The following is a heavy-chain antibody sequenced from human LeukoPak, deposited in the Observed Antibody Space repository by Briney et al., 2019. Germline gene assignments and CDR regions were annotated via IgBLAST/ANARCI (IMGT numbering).Heavy chain of an antibody. CDR1: GYSFSSHW. CDR3: ARQTAHLQLVNWFGT. D-gene: IGHD5-24*01. CDR2: IYPGDSDT. V-gene: IGHV5-51*01. Sequence: GESLKISCKGSGYSFSSHWIGWVRQMPGKGLELMGIIYPGDSDTRYSPSFQGQATISADKSISTAYLQWSSLKASDTAMYYCARQTAHLQLVNWFGTWGQGTLVTVSS. J-gene: IGHJ5*02.